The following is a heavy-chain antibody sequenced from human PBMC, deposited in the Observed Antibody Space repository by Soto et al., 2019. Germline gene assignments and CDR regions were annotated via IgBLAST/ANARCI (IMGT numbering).Heavy chain of an antibody. CDR1: GYTFTSYD. D-gene: IGHD1-26*01. CDR3: AREKGGGSALDY. CDR2: MNPNSGNT. Sequence: QVQLVQSGAEVKKPGASVKVSCKASGYTFTSYDINWVRQATGQGLEWMGWMNPNSGNTGYAQKFQGRVTMTGNTSISTAHMQPWPPRAEDTAVYHFAREKGGGSALDYWGQGTLVTVPS. V-gene: IGHV1-8*01. J-gene: IGHJ4*02.